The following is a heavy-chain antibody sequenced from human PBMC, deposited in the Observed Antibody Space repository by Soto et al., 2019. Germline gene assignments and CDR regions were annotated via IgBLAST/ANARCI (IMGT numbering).Heavy chain of an antibody. CDR1: GGSISSGGYY. D-gene: IGHD2-2*01. J-gene: IGHJ4*02. Sequence: QVQLQESGPGLVKPSQTLSLTCTVSGGSISSGGYYWSWIRQHPGKGLEWIGYIYYSGSTYYNPSLKSRVTISVDASKNQFSLKLTSVTAADTAVYYCARTPLNCSSTSCYQGSFDYWGQGTLVTVSS. CDR3: ARTPLNCSSTSCYQGSFDY. CDR2: IYYSGST. V-gene: IGHV4-31*03.